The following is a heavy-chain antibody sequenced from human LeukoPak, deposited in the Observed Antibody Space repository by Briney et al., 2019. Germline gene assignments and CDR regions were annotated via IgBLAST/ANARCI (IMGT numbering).Heavy chain of an antibody. CDR2: IYYSGST. CDR3: ARGGYYGSGNDFRFDP. V-gene: IGHV4-59*01. Sequence: SETLSLTCTVSGGSISTYYWSWIRQPPGKGLEWIGYIYYSGSTNYKPSVKSRVTISVDTSKNQFSLKLSSVTAADTAVYYCARGGYYGSGNDFRFDPWGQGTLVTVSS. J-gene: IGHJ5*02. CDR1: GGSISTYY. D-gene: IGHD3-10*01.